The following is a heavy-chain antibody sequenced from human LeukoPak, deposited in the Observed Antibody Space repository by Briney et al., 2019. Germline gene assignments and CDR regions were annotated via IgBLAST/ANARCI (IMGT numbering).Heavy chain of an antibody. D-gene: IGHD6-19*01. J-gene: IGHJ4*02. CDR2: ISDDGRSE. CDR3: ATDGDSSGHAGVFDY. V-gene: IGHV3-30*04. CDR1: GFTFSRSV. Sequence: GGSLRLSCAASGFTFSRSVMHWIRQAPGKGLEWMAGISDDGRSEHFADSVKGRFTISRDNSKSTVFLQMNSLRSEDTAVYYCATDGDSSGHAGVFDYWGLGTLVTVSS.